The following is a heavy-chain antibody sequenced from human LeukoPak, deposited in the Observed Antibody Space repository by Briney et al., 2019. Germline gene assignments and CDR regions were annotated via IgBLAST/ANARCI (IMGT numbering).Heavy chain of an antibody. CDR2: INHSGST. CDR1: GVSFSGYY. Sequence: PSETLSLTCAVYGVSFSGYYWSWIRQPPGKGPEWIGEINHSGSTNYNPSLKSRVTISGDTSKNQFSLKLSSVTAADTAVYYCARGWSYSYGNYMDVWGKGTTVTVSS. D-gene: IGHD5-18*01. V-gene: IGHV4-34*01. J-gene: IGHJ6*03. CDR3: ARGWSYSYGNYMDV.